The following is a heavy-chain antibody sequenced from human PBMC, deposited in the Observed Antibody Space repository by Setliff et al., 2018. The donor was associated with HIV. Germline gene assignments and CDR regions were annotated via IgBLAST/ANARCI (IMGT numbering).Heavy chain of an antibody. D-gene: IGHD4-17*01. CDR1: GYTFSNYA. V-gene: IGHV1-69*13. J-gene: IGHJ4*02. CDR3: AREPTTVMGYFDY. Sequence: GASVKVSCKASGYTFSNYAISWVRQAPGQGLEWMGGIIPIFGTGMYAQKFQCRVTITADESTTTDYMELSSLRSEDTAVYYCAREPTTVMGYFDYWGQGTLVTVSS. CDR2: IIPIFGTG.